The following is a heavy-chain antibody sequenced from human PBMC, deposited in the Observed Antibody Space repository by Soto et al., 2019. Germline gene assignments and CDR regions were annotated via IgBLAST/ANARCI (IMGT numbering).Heavy chain of an antibody. CDR1: GYPFTTYY. J-gene: IGHJ4*02. CDR2: IDPRSGGT. V-gene: IGHV1-2*02. CDR3: ATDDXXXXPY. Sequence: HVQLVQSGTEVKKPGASVRVSCMVSGYPFTTYYIHWVRQAPGQGLEWMGWIDPRSGGTVYEQKFQGRVTMTRDTSISTVYMDLSGLTSDDTALYYCATDDXXXXPYWGQXSLVTVSS.